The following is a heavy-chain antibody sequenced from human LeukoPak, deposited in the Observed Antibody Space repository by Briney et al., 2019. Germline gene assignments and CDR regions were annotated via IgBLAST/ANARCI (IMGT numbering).Heavy chain of an antibody. Sequence: GGSLRLSCVDFGFTFNKYWMSWVRQAPGKGLEWVSAISGSGGSTYYADSVRGRFTISRDNSKNTLYLQMNSLRAEDTAVYYCANMPSGRYFDWFLDYWGQVTLVTVSS. J-gene: IGHJ4*02. D-gene: IGHD3-9*01. CDR2: ISGSGGST. V-gene: IGHV3-23*01. CDR1: GFTFNKYW. CDR3: ANMPSGRYFDWFLDY.